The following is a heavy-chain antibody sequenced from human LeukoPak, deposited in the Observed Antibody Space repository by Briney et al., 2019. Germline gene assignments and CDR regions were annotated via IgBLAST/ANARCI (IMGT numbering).Heavy chain of an antibody. Sequence: SQTPSLTCTVSGGSISSGGYYWSWIRQHPGKGLEWIGYIYYSGSTYYNPSLKSRVTISVDTSKNQFSLKLSSVTAADTAVYYCARDRWGDCSSTSCYTNWFDPWGQGTLVTVSS. V-gene: IGHV4-31*03. J-gene: IGHJ5*02. CDR2: IYYSGST. CDR1: GGSISSGGYY. CDR3: ARDRWGDCSSTSCYTNWFDP. D-gene: IGHD2-2*02.